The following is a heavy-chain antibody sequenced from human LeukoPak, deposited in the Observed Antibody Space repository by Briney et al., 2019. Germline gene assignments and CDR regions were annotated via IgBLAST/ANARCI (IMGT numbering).Heavy chain of an antibody. CDR3: ARGWSHTNP. V-gene: IGHV3-48*01. J-gene: IGHJ5*02. D-gene: IGHD1-26*01. CDR2: ISRSDNTI. Sequence: GGSLRLSCAASRFTFSSYSMNWVRQAPGKGLEWISYISRSDNTIYYADSVKGRFTISRDNSKNTLYLQMNSLRAEDTAVYYCARGWSHTNPWGQGTLVTVSS. CDR1: RFTFSSYS.